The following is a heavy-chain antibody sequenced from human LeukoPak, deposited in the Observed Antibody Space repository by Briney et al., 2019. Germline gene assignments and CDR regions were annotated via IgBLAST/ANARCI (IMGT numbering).Heavy chain of an antibody. V-gene: IGHV4-59*01. CDR3: AREWYEMVRGVTHNWFDP. Sequence: SETLSLTRTVSGGSISSYYWSWIRQPPGKGLEWIGYIYYSGSTNYNPSLKSRVTISIDTSKNQFSLKLSSVTAADTAVYYCAREWYEMVRGVTHNWFDPWGQGTLVTVSS. J-gene: IGHJ5*02. CDR2: IYYSGST. CDR1: GGSISSYY. D-gene: IGHD3-10*01.